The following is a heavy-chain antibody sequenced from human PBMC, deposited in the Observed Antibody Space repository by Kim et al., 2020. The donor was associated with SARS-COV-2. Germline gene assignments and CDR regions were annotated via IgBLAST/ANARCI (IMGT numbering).Heavy chain of an antibody. CDR3: ARGFIGGIAAAGDTPPDHSDNFDY. V-gene: IGHV1-2*04. CDR2: INPNSGGT. J-gene: IGHJ4*02. CDR1: GYTFTGYY. D-gene: IGHD6-13*01. Sequence: ASVKVSCKASGYTFTGYYMHWVRQAPGQGLEWMGWINPNSGGTNYAQKYQGWVTMTRDTSISTAYMELSRLRSDDTAVYYCARGFIGGIAAAGDTPPDHSDNFDYWGQGTLVTVYS.